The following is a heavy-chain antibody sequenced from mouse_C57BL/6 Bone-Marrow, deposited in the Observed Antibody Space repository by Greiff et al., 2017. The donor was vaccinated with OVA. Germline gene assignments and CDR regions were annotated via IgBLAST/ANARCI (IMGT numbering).Heavy chain of an antibody. V-gene: IGHV3-6*01. J-gene: IGHJ1*03. Sequence: EVKLVESGPGLVKPSQSLSLTCSVTGYSITSGYYWNWIRQFPGNKLEWMGYISYDGSNNYNPSLKNRISITRDTSKNQFFLKLNSVTTEDTATYDCAREGSSYRYWYFDVWGTGTTVTVSS. CDR3: AREGSSYRYWYFDV. CDR1: GYSITSGYY. CDR2: ISYDGSN. D-gene: IGHD1-1*01.